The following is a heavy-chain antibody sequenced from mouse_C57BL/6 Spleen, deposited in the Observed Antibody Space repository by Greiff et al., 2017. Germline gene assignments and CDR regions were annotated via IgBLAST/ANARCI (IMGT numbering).Heavy chain of an antibody. V-gene: IGHV1-82*01. D-gene: IGHD2-2*01. CDR2: IYPGDGDT. J-gene: IGHJ4*01. CDR1: GYAFSSSW. CDR3: ARSGYDRGYYYAMGY. Sequence: QVQLQQSGPELVKPGASVKISCKASGYAFSSSWMNWVKQRPGKGLEWIGRIYPGDGDTNYNGKFKGKATLTADKSSSTAYMQLSSLTSEDSAVYFCARSGYDRGYYYAMGYWGQGTSVTVAS.